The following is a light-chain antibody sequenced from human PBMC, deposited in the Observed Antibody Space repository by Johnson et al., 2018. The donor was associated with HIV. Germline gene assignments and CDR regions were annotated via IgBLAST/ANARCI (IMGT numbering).Light chain of an antibody. V-gene: IGLV1-51*01. CDR1: SSNLGNNY. Sequence: QSVLTQPPSVSAAPGQKVTISCSVSSSNLGNNYVSWYQQLPGTASNLLIYDNIKRPSGIPDRFSGSKSGTSATLDITGLPTGDEADYSCGTWDSCLEYVFGTATKVTVL. CDR3: GTWDSCLEYV. CDR2: DNI. J-gene: IGLJ1*01.